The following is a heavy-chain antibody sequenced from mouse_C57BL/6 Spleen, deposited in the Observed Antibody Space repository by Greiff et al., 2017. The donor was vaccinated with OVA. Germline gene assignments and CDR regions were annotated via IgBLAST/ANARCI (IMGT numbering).Heavy chain of an antibody. CDR3: ARGATVVAKEYYYAMDY. V-gene: IGHV1-50*01. D-gene: IGHD1-1*01. CDR2: IDPSDSYT. CDR1: GFTFTSYW. J-gene: IGHJ4*01. Sequence: QVQLQQPGAELVKPGASVKLSCKASGFTFTSYWMQWVQQRPGQGLEWIGEIDPSDSYTNYTQKFKGKATLTVDTSSSTAYMQLSSLTSEDSAVYDCARGATVVAKEYYYAMDYWGQGTSVTVSS.